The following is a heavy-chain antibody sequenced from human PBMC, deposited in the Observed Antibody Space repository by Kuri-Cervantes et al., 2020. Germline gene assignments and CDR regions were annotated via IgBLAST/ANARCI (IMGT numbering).Heavy chain of an antibody. J-gene: IGHJ4*02. V-gene: IGHV4-30-2*01. Sequence: SCAVSGGSISSGGYSWSWIRQPPGKGLEWIGYIYHSGSTYYNPSLKSRVTISVDRSKNQFSLKLSSVTAADTAVYYCARAGIVGATGEFDYWGQGTLVTVSS. CDR2: IYHSGST. D-gene: IGHD1-26*01. CDR3: ARAGIVGATGEFDY. CDR1: GGSISSGGYS.